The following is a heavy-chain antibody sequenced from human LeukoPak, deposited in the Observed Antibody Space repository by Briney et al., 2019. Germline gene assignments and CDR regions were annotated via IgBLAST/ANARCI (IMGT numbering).Heavy chain of an antibody. CDR3: ARAPYCGGDCYSGWYFDL. V-gene: IGHV3-53*01. D-gene: IGHD2-21*02. CDR2: IYSGGST. Sequence: GGSLRLSCAASGFTFSSNYMSWVRQAPGKGLEGVSVIYSGGSTYYADSVKGRFTISRDNSKNTLYLQMNSLRAEDTAVYYCARAPYCGGDCYSGWYFDLWGRGTLVTVSS. J-gene: IGHJ2*01. CDR1: GFTFSSNY.